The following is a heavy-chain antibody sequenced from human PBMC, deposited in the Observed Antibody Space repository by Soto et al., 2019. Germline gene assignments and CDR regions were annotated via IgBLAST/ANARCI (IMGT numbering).Heavy chain of an antibody. Sequence: GGSLRLSCAASGFTFSSYAMSWVRQAPGKGLEWVSAISGSGGSTYYADSVKGRFTISRDNSKNTLYLQMNSLRAEDTAVYYCVKDWSGDKCPCLDVWGQGTTVTVSS. CDR2: ISGSGGST. J-gene: IGHJ6*02. CDR3: VKDWSGDKCPCLDV. D-gene: IGHD3-3*01. V-gene: IGHV3-23*01. CDR1: GFTFSSYA.